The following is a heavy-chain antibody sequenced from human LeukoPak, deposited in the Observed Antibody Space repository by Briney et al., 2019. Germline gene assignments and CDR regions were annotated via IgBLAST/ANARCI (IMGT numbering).Heavy chain of an antibody. J-gene: IGHJ4*02. CDR2: ISSSTSTI. V-gene: IGHV3-48*01. D-gene: IGHD3-22*01. Sequence: GGCLRLSCAASGFTFSDYRMNWVRQAAGKGLEWVSYISSSTSTIYYADSVRGRFTISRDNAKNSMYLQMNSLRAEDTAVYYCARDRAGGAYHYDSSGYYYWGQGTLVTVSS. CDR1: GFTFSDYR. CDR3: ARDRAGGAYHYDSSGYYY.